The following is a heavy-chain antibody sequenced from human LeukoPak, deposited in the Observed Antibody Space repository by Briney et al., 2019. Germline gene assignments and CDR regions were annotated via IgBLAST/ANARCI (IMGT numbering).Heavy chain of an antibody. CDR2: IKQDGSEK. V-gene: IGHV3-7*01. CDR1: GFTFSSYW. CDR3: ARDGPYHPGAFDI. Sequence: GGSLRLSCAASGFTFSSYWMSWVRQAPGKGLEWVANIKQDGSEKYYVDSVKGRFTISRDHAKNSLYLQMNSLRAEDTAVYYCARDGPYHPGAFDIWGQGTMVTVSS. J-gene: IGHJ3*02. D-gene: IGHD2-2*01.